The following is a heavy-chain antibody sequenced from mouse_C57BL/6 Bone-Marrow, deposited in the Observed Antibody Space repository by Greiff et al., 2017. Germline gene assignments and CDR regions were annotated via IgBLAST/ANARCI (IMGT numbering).Heavy chain of an antibody. Sequence: VQLQQPGAELVMPGASVKLSCKASGYTFTSYWMHWVKQRPGQGLEWIGEIDPSGSYTNYNQKFKGQSTFTVDKSTSTPYMQLSSLRSEDSAVYYCARDITTVVERTWFAYWGQGTLVTVS. CDR3: ARDITTVVERTWFAY. CDR1: GYTFTSYW. CDR2: IDPSGSYT. D-gene: IGHD1-1*01. V-gene: IGHV1-69*01. J-gene: IGHJ3*01.